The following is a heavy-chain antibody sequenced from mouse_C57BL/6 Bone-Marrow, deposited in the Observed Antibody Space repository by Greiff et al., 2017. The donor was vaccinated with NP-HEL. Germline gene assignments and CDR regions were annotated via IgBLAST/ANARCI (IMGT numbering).Heavy chain of an antibody. J-gene: IGHJ4*01. CDR2: INPNNGGT. CDR1: GYTFTDYN. D-gene: IGHD4-1*02. CDR3: LNWAYYAMDY. Sequence: EVQLQESGPELVKPGASVKMSCKASGYTFTDYNMHWVKQSHGKSLEWIGYINPNNGGTSYNQKFKGKATLTVNKSSSTAYMELRSLTSEDSAVYYCLNWAYYAMDYWGQGTSVTVSS. V-gene: IGHV1-22*01.